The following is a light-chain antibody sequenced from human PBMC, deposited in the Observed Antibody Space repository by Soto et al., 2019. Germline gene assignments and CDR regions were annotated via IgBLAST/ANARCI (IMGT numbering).Light chain of an antibody. J-gene: IGLJ1*01. CDR1: SSDVGGYNY. Sequence: QSALTQPASVSGSPGQSITISCTGTSSDVGGYNYVSWYQQHPGKAPKLMIYDVSNRPSGVSNRFSGSKSGNTASLTISGLQADDEVDYYCTSYTSSSTYVFGTGTKVTVL. CDR3: TSYTSSSTYV. CDR2: DVS. V-gene: IGLV2-14*01.